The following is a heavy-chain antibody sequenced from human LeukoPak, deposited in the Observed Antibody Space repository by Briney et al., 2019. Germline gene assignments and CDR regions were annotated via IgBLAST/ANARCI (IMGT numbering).Heavy chain of an antibody. D-gene: IGHD2-21*02. V-gene: IGHV4-30-4*01. CDR2: IYYSGST. Sequence: SETLSLTCTVSGGSISSGDCYWSWIRQPPGKGLEWIGYIYYSGSTYYNPSLKSRVTISVDTSKNQFSLKLSSVTAADTAVYYCAREILANDCGGDCYDYYFDYWGQGTLVTVSS. CDR3: AREILANDCGGDCYDYYFDY. CDR1: GGSISSGDCY. J-gene: IGHJ4*02.